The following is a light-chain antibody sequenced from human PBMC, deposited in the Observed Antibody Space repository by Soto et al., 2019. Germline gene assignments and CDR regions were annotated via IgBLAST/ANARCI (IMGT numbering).Light chain of an antibody. J-gene: IGKJ1*01. CDR3: QQYGSSPVT. V-gene: IGKV3-20*01. CDR1: QSVSSSY. CDR2: GAS. Sequence: IVFTESPRTLSLSPRERATVYCRASQSVSSSYLAWYQQKPGQAPRLLIYGASSRATGTPDRFSGSGSGTDFTLTISRLEPEDFAVYYCQQYGSSPVTFGQGTEVDIK.